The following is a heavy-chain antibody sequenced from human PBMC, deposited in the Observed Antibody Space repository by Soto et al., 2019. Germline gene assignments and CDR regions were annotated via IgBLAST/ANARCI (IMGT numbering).Heavy chain of an antibody. Sequence: GGSLRLSCAASGFTFSSYWMSWVRQAPGKGLEWVANIKQDGSEKYYVDSVKGRFTISRDNAKNSLYLQMNSLRAEDTAVYYCARPTYYDFWSGYLYYFDYWGQGTLVTVSS. J-gene: IGHJ4*02. CDR3: ARPTYYDFWSGYLYYFDY. CDR2: IKQDGSEK. V-gene: IGHV3-7*05. D-gene: IGHD3-3*01. CDR1: GFTFSSYW.